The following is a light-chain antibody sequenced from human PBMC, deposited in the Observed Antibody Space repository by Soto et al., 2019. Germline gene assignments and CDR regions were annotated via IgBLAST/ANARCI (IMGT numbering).Light chain of an antibody. CDR3: SSYTTSSALIL. CDR1: YSDVGGYNY. CDR2: DVN. V-gene: IGLV2-14*03. J-gene: IGLJ2*01. Sequence: QSVLTQPASVSGSPGQSITISCTGTYSDVGGYNYVSWYQQHPGNAPKLMIYDVNSRPSGVSNRFSGSKSGNTASLTISGLQAEDEADYYCSSYTTSSALILFGGGTQLTVL.